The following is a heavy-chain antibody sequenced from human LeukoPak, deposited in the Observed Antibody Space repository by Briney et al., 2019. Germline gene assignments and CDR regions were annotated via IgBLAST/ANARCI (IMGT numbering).Heavy chain of an antibody. CDR2: IYSGGGT. J-gene: IGHJ4*02. CDR3: ARGTARAFDY. V-gene: IGHV3-53*01. Sequence: GGSLRLSCAASGFTVSSNYMNWVRQAPGKGLEWVSVIYSGGGTYYADSVKDRFTISRDTSKNTLYLQTNSLRAEDTAVYYCARGTARAFDYWGQGTLVTVSS. CDR1: GFTVSSNY. D-gene: IGHD2-2*01.